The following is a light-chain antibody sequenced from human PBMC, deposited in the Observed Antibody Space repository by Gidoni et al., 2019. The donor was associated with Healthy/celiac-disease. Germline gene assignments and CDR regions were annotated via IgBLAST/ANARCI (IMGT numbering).Light chain of an antibody. CDR3: QQYYSTPRT. CDR2: WAS. J-gene: IGKJ1*01. V-gene: IGKV4-1*01. Sequence: DIVMTQSPASLAVSLGERATSNCKSSQSVLYISNNKNYLAWYQQKPGQPPKLLIYWASTRESGVPDRCSGSGSGTEFTLTISSLQAEDVAVYYCQQYYSTPRTFGQGTKVEIK. CDR1: QSVLYISNNKNY.